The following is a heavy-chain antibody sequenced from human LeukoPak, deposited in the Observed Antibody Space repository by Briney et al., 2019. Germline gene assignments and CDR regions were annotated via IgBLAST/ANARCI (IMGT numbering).Heavy chain of an antibody. J-gene: IGHJ4*02. CDR2: IIHSGST. CDR3: ARGAPGY. Sequence: SETLSLTCAVYGGSFSSYPWTWIRQPPGKGLEWIGQIIHSGSTKYNPSLNGRVTMSVDTSKNRFSLKLTSVTAADTAVYYCARGAPGYWGQGTLVTVSS. V-gene: IGHV4-34*12. D-gene: IGHD4/OR15-4a*01. CDR1: GGSFSSYP.